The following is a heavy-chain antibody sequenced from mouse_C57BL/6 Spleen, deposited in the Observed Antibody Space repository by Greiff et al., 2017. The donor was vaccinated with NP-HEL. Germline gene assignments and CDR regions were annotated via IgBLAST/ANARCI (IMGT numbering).Heavy chain of an antibody. CDR1: GFSFNTYA. D-gene: IGHD2-4*01. J-gene: IGHJ4*01. CDR3: VSRYDYDDYYAMDY. V-gene: IGHV10-1*01. Sequence: DVKLVESGGGLVQPKGSLKLSCAASGFSFNTYAMNWVRQAPGKGLEWVARIRSKSNNSATYYAVTVKDRFTISRDDSESMLYLQMNNLKTEDTAMYYFVSRYDYDDYYAMDYWGQGTSVTVSS. CDR2: IRSKSNNSAT.